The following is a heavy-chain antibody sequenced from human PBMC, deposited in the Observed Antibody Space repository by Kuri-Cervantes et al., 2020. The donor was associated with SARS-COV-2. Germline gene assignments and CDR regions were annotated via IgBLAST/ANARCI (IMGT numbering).Heavy chain of an antibody. D-gene: IGHD2-21*01. CDR1: GDSISSYY. CDR3: ARATSYCGGDCYILDY. Sequence: SETLSLTCTVSGDSISSYYWGWIRQPPGRGLEWIEYIFYSGSTNYNPSLKSRVTILVDTSKNQFSLRLNSVTAADPAVYYCARATSYCGGDCYILDYWGQGTLVTVSS. CDR2: IFYSGST. V-gene: IGHV4-59*01. J-gene: IGHJ4*02.